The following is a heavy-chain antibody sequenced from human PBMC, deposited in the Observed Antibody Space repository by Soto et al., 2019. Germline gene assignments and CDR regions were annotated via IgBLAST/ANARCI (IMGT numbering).Heavy chain of an antibody. D-gene: IGHD2-2*01. J-gene: IGHJ4*02. V-gene: IGHV3-11*01. CDR1: GFTFSDYY. Sequence: QVQLVESGGGLVKPGGSLRLSCAASGFTFSDYYMSWIRQAPGKGLEWVSYISSSGSTIYYADSVKGRFTISRDNDKNALYLQMNSLRAEDTAVYYCATQLLTLAARSYQWGQGTLVTVSS. CDR2: ISSSGSTI. CDR3: ATQLLTLAARSYQ.